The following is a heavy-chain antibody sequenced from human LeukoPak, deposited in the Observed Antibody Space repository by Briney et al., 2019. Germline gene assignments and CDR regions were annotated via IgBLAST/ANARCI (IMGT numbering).Heavy chain of an antibody. V-gene: IGHV3-7*01. CDR2: IGYDGSQR. J-gene: IGHJ4*02. D-gene: IGHD3-9*01. CDR3: AREYFPPGLLTIVFDN. CDR1: GFSLSSYY. Sequence: GESLRLSCAASGFSLSSYYMSWVRQAPGKGLEWMDNIGYDGSQRNYDDSLKGRFTISRDNAKNSLYLQMNSLRAEDTAVYYCAREYFPPGLLTIVFDNWGQGTLVTVSS.